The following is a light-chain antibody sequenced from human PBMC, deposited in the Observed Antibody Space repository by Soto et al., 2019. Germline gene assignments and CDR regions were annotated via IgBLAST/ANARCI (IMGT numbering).Light chain of an antibody. CDR2: GVV. CDR1: RNDIGAYEF. CDR3: TSYAGSNTYV. Sequence: QSVLTQPPSASGSPGQSVTISCTGTRNDIGAYEFVSWYQHHPGKAPKLIIYGVVQRPSGVPDRFSGSKSGNTASLTVSGLQAADEADYYCTSYAGSNTYVFGPGTKVTVL. J-gene: IGLJ1*01. V-gene: IGLV2-8*01.